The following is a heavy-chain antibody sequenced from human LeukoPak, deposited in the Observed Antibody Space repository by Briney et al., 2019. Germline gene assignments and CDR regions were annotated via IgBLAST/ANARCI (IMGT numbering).Heavy chain of an antibody. J-gene: IGHJ4*02. D-gene: IGHD6-13*01. CDR1: GGSISSSY. CDR3: ARYGIAAAGPTWGCFDY. CDR2: IYYSGST. V-gene: IGHV4-59*01. Sequence: PSETLSLTCTVSGGSISSSYWSWVRQPPGKGLEWIGYIYYSGSTNYNPSLKSRVTISVDTSKNQFSLKLSSVTAADTAVYYCARYGIAAAGPTWGCFDYWGQGTLVTVSS.